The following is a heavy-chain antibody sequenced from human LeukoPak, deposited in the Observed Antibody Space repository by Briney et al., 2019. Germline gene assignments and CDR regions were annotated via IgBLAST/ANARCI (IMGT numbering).Heavy chain of an antibody. D-gene: IGHD3-10*01. J-gene: IGHJ4*02. V-gene: IGHV3-23*01. CDR2: ISGSGGST. CDR1: GFTFSSYG. Sequence: PGGSLRLSCVASGFTFSSYGMSWVRQAPGKGLEWVSAISGSGGSTYYADSVKGRFTISRDNSKNTLYLQMNSLRAEDTAVYYCAKDLSGGSGSQDYWGQGTLVTVSS. CDR3: AKDLSGGSGSQDY.